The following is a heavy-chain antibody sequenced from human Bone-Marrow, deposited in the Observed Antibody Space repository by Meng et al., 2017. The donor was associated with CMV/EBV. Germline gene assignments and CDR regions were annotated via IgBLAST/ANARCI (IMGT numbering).Heavy chain of an antibody. CDR2: IRYDGSNK. V-gene: IGHV3-30*02. CDR3: ARGLAAGGSGIYDY. J-gene: IGHJ4*02. CDR1: GFTFSSYG. Sequence: GESLKISCAASGFTFSSYGMHWVRQAPGKGLEWVAFIRYDGSNKYYADSVKGRFTISRDNSKNTLYLQMNSLRVEDTAVYYCARGLAAGGSGIYDYWGQGTLVTVSS. D-gene: IGHD6-13*01.